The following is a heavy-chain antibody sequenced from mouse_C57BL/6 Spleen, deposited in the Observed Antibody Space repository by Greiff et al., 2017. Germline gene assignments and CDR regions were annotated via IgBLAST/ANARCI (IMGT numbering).Heavy chain of an antibody. J-gene: IGHJ2*01. CDR3: ARKDYGSSSFDY. V-gene: IGHV5-17*01. CDR1: GFTFSDYG. CDR2: ISSGSSTI. D-gene: IGHD1-1*01. Sequence: EVKLMESGGGLVKPGGSLKLSCAASGFTFSDYGMHWVRQAPEQGLEWVAYISSGSSTIYYADTVKGRFTIARDNAKNTLFLQMTSLRSEDTAMYYCARKDYGSSSFDYWGQGTTLTVSS.